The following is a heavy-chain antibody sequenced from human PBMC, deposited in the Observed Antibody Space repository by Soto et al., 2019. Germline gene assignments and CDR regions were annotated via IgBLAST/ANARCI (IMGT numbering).Heavy chain of an antibody. J-gene: IGHJ4*02. V-gene: IGHV4-59*01. Sequence: SETLSLTCTVSGGSIISYYWSWIRQPPGKGLEWIGYIYYSGSTNYNPSLKSRVTISVDTSKNQFSLKLSSVTAADTAVYYWEIDYDVISGYYGFDYWGQGTVVTVS. CDR1: GGSIISYY. D-gene: IGHD3-22*01. CDR3: EIDYDVISGYYGFDY. CDR2: IYYSGST.